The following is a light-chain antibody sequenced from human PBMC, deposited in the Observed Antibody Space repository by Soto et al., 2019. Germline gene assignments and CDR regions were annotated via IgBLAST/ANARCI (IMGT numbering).Light chain of an antibody. CDR1: QSVNNN. J-gene: IGKJ4*01. V-gene: IGKV3-15*01. CDR3: QQHNTWPRT. CDR2: GAS. Sequence: EIVMTQSAYTLSVSPGERAILSCRASQSVNNNLAWYQQRPGHAPRLLIYGASTRATGIPARFSGSGYGTEFILTISSLQSEDFAVYYCQQHNTWPRTFGGGTKVDIK.